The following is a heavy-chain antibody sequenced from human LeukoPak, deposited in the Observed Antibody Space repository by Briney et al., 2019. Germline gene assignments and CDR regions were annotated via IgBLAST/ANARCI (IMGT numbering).Heavy chain of an antibody. CDR1: GFTFNNYA. J-gene: IGHJ4*02. Sequence: GRSLRLSCAASGFTFNNYAMSWVRHAPGKGLEWVSAISGSGGTTYYTDSVKGRFTISRDNSKNTLYLQMNSLRAEDTAVYHAENGIRDYYDNSALGYWGQGTLVTVTS. CDR2: ISGSGGTT. CDR3: ENGIRDYYDNSALGY. V-gene: IGHV3-23*01. D-gene: IGHD3-22*01.